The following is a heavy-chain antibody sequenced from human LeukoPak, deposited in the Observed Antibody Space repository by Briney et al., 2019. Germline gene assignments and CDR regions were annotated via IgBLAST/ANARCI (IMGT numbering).Heavy chain of an antibody. CDR2: ISSSSSYI. CDR1: GFTFSSYS. J-gene: IGHJ4*02. D-gene: IGHD5-12*01. CDR3: ARSRSGYHGGYYFDY. Sequence: PGGSLRLSCAASGFTFSSYSMNWVRQAPGKGLEWVSSISSSSSYIYYADSVKGRFTISRDNAKNSLYLQMNSLRAEDTAVYYCARSRSGYHGGYYFDYWGQGTLVTVSS. V-gene: IGHV3-21*01.